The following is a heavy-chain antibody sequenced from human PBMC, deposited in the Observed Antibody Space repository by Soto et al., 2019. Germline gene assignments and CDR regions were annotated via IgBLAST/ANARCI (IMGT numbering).Heavy chain of an antibody. D-gene: IGHD3-3*01. CDR2: IIPIFGTA. V-gene: IGHV1-69*13. Sequence: SVKVSCKASGGTFSSYAISWVRQAPGQGLEWLGGIIPIFGTANYAKKFQGRVTITADESTSTAYMELSSLRSEDTAVYYCARYAISAEGYGMDVWGQGTTVTVSS. CDR3: ARYAISAEGYGMDV. J-gene: IGHJ6*02. CDR1: GGTFSSYA.